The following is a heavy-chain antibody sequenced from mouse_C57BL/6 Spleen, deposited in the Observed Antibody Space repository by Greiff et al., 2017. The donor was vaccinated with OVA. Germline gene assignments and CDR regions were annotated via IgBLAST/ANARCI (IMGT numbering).Heavy chain of an antibody. CDR2: IDPETGGT. CDR1: GYTFTDYE. D-gene: IGHD1-1*01. V-gene: IGHV1-15*01. J-gene: IGHJ4*01. Sequence: VQRVESGAELVRPGASVTLSCKASGYTFTDYEMHWVKQTPVHGLEWIGAIDPETGGTAYNQKFKGKAILTADKSSSTAYMELRSLTSEDSAVYYCTGRITTVGGEDYYAMDYWGQGTSVTVSS. CDR3: TGRITTVGGEDYYAMDY.